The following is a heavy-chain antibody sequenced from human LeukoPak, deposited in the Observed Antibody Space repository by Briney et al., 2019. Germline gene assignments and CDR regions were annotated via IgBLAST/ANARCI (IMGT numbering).Heavy chain of an antibody. CDR2: FSGSGGST. J-gene: IGHJ4*02. Sequence: GGSLRLSCAASGFTFNNYAMSWVRQAPGKGLEWVSAFSGSGGSTYYADSVKGRFTISRDNSKNTLYLQMNSLRAEDTAVYYCAKDVGYCSSTTCYKPFDYWGQGTLVTVSS. CDR3: AKDVGYCSSTTCYKPFDY. CDR1: GFTFNNYA. V-gene: IGHV3-23*01. D-gene: IGHD2-2*02.